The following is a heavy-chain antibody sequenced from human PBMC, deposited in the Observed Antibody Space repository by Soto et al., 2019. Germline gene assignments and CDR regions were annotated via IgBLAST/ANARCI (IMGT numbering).Heavy chain of an antibody. Sequence: QVQLVESGGGVVQPGGSRRLSWAASGFTLITYGMHWVRQAPGKGLEWVAVISFDGSNKYSADSVKGRFTVSRDNSKNTLYLQMSSLRAEDTAVYYCAKDKWGDGYNFLFDYWGQGTLVTVSS. J-gene: IGHJ4*02. CDR2: ISFDGSNK. CDR3: AKDKWGDGYNFLFDY. D-gene: IGHD5-12*01. V-gene: IGHV3-30*18. CDR1: GFTLITYG.